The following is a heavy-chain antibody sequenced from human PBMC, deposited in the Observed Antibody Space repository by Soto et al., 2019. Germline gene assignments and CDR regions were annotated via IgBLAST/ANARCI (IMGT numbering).Heavy chain of an antibody. Sequence: QVQLQESGPGLLEPSQTLSLACTVSGGSINSGGYCWSWIRQHPGKGLDWIGCISYGGSTSYNPSLKSRVTISVDTSKNQFSLKLTSVTAADTAVYYCSRGILVWGQGALITVSS. D-gene: IGHD5-18*01. CDR2: ISYGGST. CDR1: GGSINSGGYC. J-gene: IGHJ4*02. CDR3: SRGILV. V-gene: IGHV4-31*03.